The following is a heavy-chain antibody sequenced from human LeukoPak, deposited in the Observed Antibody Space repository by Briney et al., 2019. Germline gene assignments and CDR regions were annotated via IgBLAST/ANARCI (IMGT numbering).Heavy chain of an antibody. D-gene: IGHD3-22*01. J-gene: IGHJ4*02. CDR3: AKDRSVRYYDSSGYFDY. CDR1: GFTFSSYA. CDR2: ISGSGGST. Sequence: GGSLRPSCAASGFTFSSYAMSWVRQAPGKGLEWVSAISGSGGSTYYADSVKGRFTISRDNSKNTLYLQMNSLRAEDTAVYYCAKDRSVRYYDSSGYFDYWGQGTLVTVSS. V-gene: IGHV3-23*01.